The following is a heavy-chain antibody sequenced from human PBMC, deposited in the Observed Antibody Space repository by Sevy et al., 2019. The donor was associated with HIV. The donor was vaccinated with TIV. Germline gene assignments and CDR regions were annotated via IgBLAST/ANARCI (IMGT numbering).Heavy chain of an antibody. CDR2: FDPEDGET. J-gene: IGHJ6*02. D-gene: IGHD3-3*01. V-gene: IGHV1-24*01. CDR1: GYTLSKLP. CDR3: ATLDFWSDYPFYGVDV. Sequence: ASVKVSCKVSGYTLSKLPMHWVRQAPGKGLEWMGGFDPEDGETIYAQKFQGRVIMTEDTSSDTAYMELCSLRSEDTAVYYCATLDFWSDYPFYGVDVWGQGTTVTVSS.